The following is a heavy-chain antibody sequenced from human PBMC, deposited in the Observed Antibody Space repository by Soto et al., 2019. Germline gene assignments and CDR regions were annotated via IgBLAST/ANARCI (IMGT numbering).Heavy chain of an antibody. V-gene: IGHV3-74*01. Sequence: GGSLRLSCAASGFTFDYYWMHWVRQAPGKGLVWVSRVHSDGTTTTYADSVKGRFTISRDNAKNTLYLQMNSLRAEDTAVYYCARDQLYYNDISGRPLNAFDVWGQGTMVTVSS. CDR3: ARDQLYYNDISGRPLNAFDV. D-gene: IGHD3-22*01. J-gene: IGHJ3*01. CDR1: GFTFDYYW. CDR2: VHSDGTTT.